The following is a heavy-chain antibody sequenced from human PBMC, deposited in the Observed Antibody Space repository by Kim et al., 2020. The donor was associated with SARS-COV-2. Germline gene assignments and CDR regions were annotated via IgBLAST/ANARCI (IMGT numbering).Heavy chain of an antibody. CDR1: GGSFSGYY. Sequence: SETLSPTCAVYGGSFSGYYWSWIRQPPGKGLEWIGEINHSGSTNYNPSLKSRVTISVDTSKNQFSLKLSSVTAADTAVYYCARDMGSSTSSCMDVWGQGTTVTVSS. CDR3: ARDMGSSTSSCMDV. J-gene: IGHJ6*02. D-gene: IGHD2-2*01. CDR2: INHSGST. V-gene: IGHV4-34*01.